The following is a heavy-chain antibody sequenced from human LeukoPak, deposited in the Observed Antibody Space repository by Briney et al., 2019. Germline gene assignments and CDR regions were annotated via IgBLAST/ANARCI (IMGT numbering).Heavy chain of an antibody. J-gene: IGHJ4*02. Sequence: GGSLRLSCAASGFTFSRYGMSWVRQAPGKGLEWVSAISGSGGRTYYADSVKGRFTISRDNSKNTLYLQMNSLRAEDTAVYYCARAKPKNMVRGLIMRRESRYYFDYWGQGTLVTVSS. V-gene: IGHV3-23*01. CDR3: ARAKPKNMVRGLIMRRESRYYFDY. CDR2: ISGSGGRT. CDR1: GFTFSRYG. D-gene: IGHD3-10*01.